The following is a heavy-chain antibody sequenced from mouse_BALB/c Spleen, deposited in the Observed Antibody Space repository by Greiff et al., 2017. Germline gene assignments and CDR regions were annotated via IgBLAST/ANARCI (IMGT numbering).Heavy chain of an antibody. J-gene: IGHJ2*01. CDR1: GFTFSSYA. V-gene: IGHV5-6-5*01. D-gene: IGHD1-2*01. CDR2: ISSGGST. CDR3: ARGRDYGLYYFDY. Sequence: DVKLVESGGGLVKPGGSLKLSCAASGFTFSSYAMSWVRQTPEKRLEWVASISSGGSTYYPDSVKGRFTISRDNARNILYLQMSSLRSEDTAMYYCARGRDYGLYYFDYWGQGTTLTVSS.